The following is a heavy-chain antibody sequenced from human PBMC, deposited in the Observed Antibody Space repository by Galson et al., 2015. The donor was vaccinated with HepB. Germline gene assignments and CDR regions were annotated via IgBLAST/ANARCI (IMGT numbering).Heavy chain of an antibody. V-gene: IGHV3-74*01. CDR2: INSDGSST. D-gene: IGHD3-9*01. CDR3: AYDILPLGYYFDY. CDR1: GFTFSSYW. J-gene: IGHJ4*02. Sequence: SLRLSCAASGFTFSSYWMHWVRQAPGKGLVWVSRINSDGSSTSYADSVKGRFTISRDNAKNTLYLQMNSLRAEDTAVYYCAYDILPLGYYFDYWGQGTLVTVSS.